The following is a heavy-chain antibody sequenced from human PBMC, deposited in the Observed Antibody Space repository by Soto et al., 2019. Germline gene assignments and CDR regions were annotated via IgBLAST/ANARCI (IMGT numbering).Heavy chain of an antibody. CDR3: AKGPWYGTEYFQH. Sequence: PGGSLRLSCAASGFTFDDYAMHWVRQAPGMGLERVSGINWNGDSIYYADSVKGRFTISRDNSKNTLYLQMNSLRAEDTAVYYCAKGPWYGTEYFQHWGQGTLVTVSS. V-gene: IGHV3-9*01. CDR2: INWNGDSI. CDR1: GFTFDDYA. D-gene: IGHD6-13*01. J-gene: IGHJ1*01.